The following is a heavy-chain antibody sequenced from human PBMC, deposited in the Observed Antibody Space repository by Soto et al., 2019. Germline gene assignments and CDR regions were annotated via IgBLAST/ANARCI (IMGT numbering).Heavy chain of an antibody. CDR3: AKDAHPGYYDSSGSFDY. CDR1: GFTFNIYA. D-gene: IGHD3-22*01. V-gene: IGHV3-23*01. Sequence: PGWSLGLACAASGFTFNIYAMGWVRQAPGKGLEWVSAISGSGGSTYYADSVKGRFTISRDNSKNTLYLQMNSLRAEDTAVYYCAKDAHPGYYDSSGSFDYWGQGTLVTVSS. CDR2: ISGSGGST. J-gene: IGHJ4*02.